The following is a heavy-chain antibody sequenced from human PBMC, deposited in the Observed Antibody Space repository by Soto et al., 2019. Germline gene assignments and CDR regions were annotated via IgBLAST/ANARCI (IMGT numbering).Heavy chain of an antibody. D-gene: IGHD5-12*01. CDR1: GCTFISYT. Sequence: ASVKLSCKASGCTFISYTISWVRQATGQGLEWMGWINPNSGITSYAQKFQGRVTMTRNTSISTAYMELSSLRSEDTAVYYCARGDGYTIDYWGQGTLVTVSS. CDR3: ARGDGYTIDY. V-gene: IGHV1-8*02. J-gene: IGHJ4*02. CDR2: INPNSGIT.